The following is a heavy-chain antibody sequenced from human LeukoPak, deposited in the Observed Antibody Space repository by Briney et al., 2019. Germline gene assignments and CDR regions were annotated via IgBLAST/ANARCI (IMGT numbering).Heavy chain of an antibody. D-gene: IGHD3-9*01. J-gene: IGHJ3*02. CDR2: IYYSGST. CDR1: GGSISSYY. V-gene: IGHV4-59*01. CDR3: ARVKYYDILTGYDAFDI. Sequence: SSETLSLTCTVSGGSISSYYWSWIRQPPGKGLEWIGYIYYSGSTNYNPSLKSRVTISVDTSKNQSSLKLSSVTAADTAVYYCARVKYYDILTGYDAFDIWGQGTMVTVSS.